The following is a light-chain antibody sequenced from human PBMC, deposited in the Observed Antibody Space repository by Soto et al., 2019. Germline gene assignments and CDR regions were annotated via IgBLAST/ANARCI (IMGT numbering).Light chain of an antibody. CDR2: EVS. CDR3: YSFTTSDTYV. Sequence: QSVLTQPPYVSGSPGQSFTISCIGTSIDVGSYNHVSWYQQAPGTAPKLMIYEVSNRPSGVPDRFSGSKSGNTASLTISGLQPEDEADYYCYSFTTSDTYVFGTGTKVTGL. V-gene: IGLV2-18*02. J-gene: IGLJ1*01. CDR1: SIDVGSYNH.